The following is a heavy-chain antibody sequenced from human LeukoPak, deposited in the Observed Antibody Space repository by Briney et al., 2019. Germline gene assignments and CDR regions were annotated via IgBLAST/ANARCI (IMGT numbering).Heavy chain of an antibody. Sequence: SETLSLTCTVSGGSISSGGYYWSWIRQPPGKGLEWIGYIYHSGSTYYNPSLKSRVTISVDRSKNQFSLKLSSVTAADTAVYYCARNGQQVRYLQHWGQGPLVPVSA. V-gene: IGHV4-30-2*01. CDR2: IYHSGST. CDR3: ARNGQQVRYLQH. D-gene: IGHD6-13*01. CDR1: GGSISSGGYY. J-gene: IGHJ1*01.